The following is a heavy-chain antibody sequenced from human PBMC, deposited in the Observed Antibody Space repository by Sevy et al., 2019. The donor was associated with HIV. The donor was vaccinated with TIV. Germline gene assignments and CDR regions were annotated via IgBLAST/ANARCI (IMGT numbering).Heavy chain of an antibody. CDR2: IIPIFGTA. J-gene: IGHJ4*02. CDR3: ARVGYSSGWYPY. Sequence: ASVKVSCKASGGTFSSYAISWVRQAPGQGLEWMGGIIPIFGTANYAQKFQGRVTITADESTSTAYMELSSLRSEDTAAYYCARVGYSSGWYPYWGQGTLVTVSS. V-gene: IGHV1-69*13. D-gene: IGHD6-19*01. CDR1: GGTFSSYA.